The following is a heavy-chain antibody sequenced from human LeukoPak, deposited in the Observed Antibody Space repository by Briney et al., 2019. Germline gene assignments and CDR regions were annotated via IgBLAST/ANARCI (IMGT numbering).Heavy chain of an antibody. CDR3: ARPGEMTGSGSYFDY. V-gene: IGHV4-34*01. D-gene: IGHD3-10*01. CDR1: DGSLSGYY. Sequence: KTSETLSLTCAVYDGSLSGYYWSWIRQPPGKGLEWIGEINHSGSTNYNPSLKSRVTISVDTSKNQFSPKLSSVTAADTAVYYCARPGEMTGSGSYFDYWGQGTLVTVSS. CDR2: INHSGST. J-gene: IGHJ4*02.